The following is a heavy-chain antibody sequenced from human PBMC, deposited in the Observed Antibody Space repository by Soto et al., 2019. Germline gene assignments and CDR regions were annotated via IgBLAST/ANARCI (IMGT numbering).Heavy chain of an antibody. J-gene: IGHJ4*02. CDR2: VSIGGST. V-gene: IGHV3-23*01. CDR3: AKRRGAGGHFDY. D-gene: IGHD2-15*01. Sequence: GGSLRLSCAASGFTFSSYAMGWVRQGPGKGLEWVAVVSIGGSTHYADSVRGRFTISRDNSKNTLSLQMNSLTAEDTAVYFCAKRRGAGGHFDYWGQGALVTVPQ. CDR1: GFTFSSYA.